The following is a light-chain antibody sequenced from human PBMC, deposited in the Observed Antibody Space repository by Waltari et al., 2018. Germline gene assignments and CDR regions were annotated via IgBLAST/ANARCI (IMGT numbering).Light chain of an antibody. CDR2: NVY. Sequence: DIQMTQSPSSLSASVGDRVTITCQASQDISNFLNWYQQKPGKAPKLLIYNVYNLETGVPSRFSGSGSGTDFTFTISSLQPEDVATYFCQQYDHLPAFGGGTKVEIK. CDR1: QDISNF. J-gene: IGKJ4*01. V-gene: IGKV1-33*01. CDR3: QQYDHLPA.